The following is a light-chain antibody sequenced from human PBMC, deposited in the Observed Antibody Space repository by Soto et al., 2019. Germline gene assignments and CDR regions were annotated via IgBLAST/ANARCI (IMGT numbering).Light chain of an antibody. J-gene: IGLJ2*01. V-gene: IGLV4-69*01. CDR3: QTWGTGIHVV. CDR1: SGHSSYA. Sequence: QAVVTQSPSASASLGASVKLTCTLSSGHSSYAIAWHQQQPEQGPRYLMKLNSDGSHSKGDGIPDRFSGSSSGAERYLTISSLQSEDEADYYCQTWGTGIHVVFGGGTKLTVL. CDR2: LNSDGSH.